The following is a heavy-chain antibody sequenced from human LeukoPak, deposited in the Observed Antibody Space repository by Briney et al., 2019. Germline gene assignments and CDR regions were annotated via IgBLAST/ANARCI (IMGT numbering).Heavy chain of an antibody. D-gene: IGHD5-12*01. V-gene: IGHV5-51*01. CDR3: ARQVGYSGTYFFDY. CDR1: GYSFSRYW. Sequence: GESLKISCKGSGYSFSRYWIGWVRQMPGKGLEWMGIIYPGDSDTRYSPSFQGQVTISADKSISTAYQQWNSPKASDTAMYYCARQVGYSGTYFFDYWGQGTLITVSS. CDR2: IYPGDSDT. J-gene: IGHJ4*02.